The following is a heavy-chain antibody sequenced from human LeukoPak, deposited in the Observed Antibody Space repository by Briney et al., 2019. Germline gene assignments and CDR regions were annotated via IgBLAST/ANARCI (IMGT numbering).Heavy chain of an antibody. D-gene: IGHD4-17*01. J-gene: IGHJ6*02. Sequence: GESLKISCKGSGYTFTSHWIAWVRQVPGNGLEWVGIIYPYDSDARYGPSFQGRVTVSVDKSISTAYLQWSTLKASDSAMYYCAIALTTHVSADYGTDVWGQGTTVSVSS. CDR1: GYTFTSHW. CDR3: AIALTTHVSADYGTDV. V-gene: IGHV5-51*01. CDR2: IYPYDSDA.